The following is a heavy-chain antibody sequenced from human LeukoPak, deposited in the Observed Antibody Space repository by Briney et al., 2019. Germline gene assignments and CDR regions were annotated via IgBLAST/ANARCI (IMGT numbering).Heavy chain of an antibody. Sequence: SETLSLTCTVTGGSISSYYWSWIRQPPGKGLEWIGYIYYSGSTNYNPSLKSRVTISVDTSKNQFSLKLSSVTAADTAVYYCARVGSYGTFDYWGQGTLVTVSS. V-gene: IGHV4-59*01. J-gene: IGHJ4*02. D-gene: IGHD5-18*01. CDR1: GGSISSYY. CDR2: IYYSGST. CDR3: ARVGSYGTFDY.